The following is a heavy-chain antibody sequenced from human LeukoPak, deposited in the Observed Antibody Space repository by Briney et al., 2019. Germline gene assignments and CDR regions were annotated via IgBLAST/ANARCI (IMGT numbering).Heavy chain of an antibody. J-gene: IGHJ4*02. Sequence: GESLKISCQGSGYSFTNYWIAWVRLMPGKGLELMGIIYPGDSNTRYSPSFQGQVTISADKSISTTYLQRSSLKASDRAMYYCARHGDGYKHWGQGTLVTVSS. V-gene: IGHV5-51*01. CDR2: IYPGDSNT. D-gene: IGHD5-24*01. CDR3: ARHGDGYKH. CDR1: GYSFTNYW.